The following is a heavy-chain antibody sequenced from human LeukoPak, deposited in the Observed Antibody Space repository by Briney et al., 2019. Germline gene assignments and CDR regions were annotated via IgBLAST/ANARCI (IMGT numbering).Heavy chain of an antibody. J-gene: IGHJ4*02. CDR2: ISYSGST. CDR1: GVSISSNSQY. CDR3: ARNPGTSTLDY. Sequence: SETLSLTCTVSGVSISSNSQYWAWIRQPPGKGLEWLGTISYSGSTHYNPSLKSRVTISLDTTKNQFSLKLSSMTAADTAVYYCARNPGTSTLDYWGREPRSPSPQ. V-gene: IGHV4-39*01. D-gene: IGHD5/OR15-5a*01.